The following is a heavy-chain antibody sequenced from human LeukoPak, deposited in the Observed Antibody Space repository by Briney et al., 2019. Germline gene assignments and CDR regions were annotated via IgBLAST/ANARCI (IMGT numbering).Heavy chain of an antibody. D-gene: IGHD6-13*01. J-gene: IGHJ4*02. CDR3: VSHWAQQLVSDY. Sequence: PGGSLRLSCAASGFTFSSYGMHWVRQAPGKGLEWVAVISYDGSNKYYADSVKGRFTISRDNSKNTLYLQMNSLRAEDTAVYYCVSHWAQQLVSDYWGQGTLVTVSS. V-gene: IGHV3-30*03. CDR1: GFTFSSYG. CDR2: ISYDGSNK.